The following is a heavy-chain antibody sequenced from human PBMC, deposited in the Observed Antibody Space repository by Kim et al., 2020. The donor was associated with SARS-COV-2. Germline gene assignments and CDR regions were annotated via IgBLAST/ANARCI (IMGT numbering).Heavy chain of an antibody. CDR1: GYTFTGYY. Sequence: ASVKVSCKASGYTFTGYYMHWVRQAPGQGLEWMGWINPNSGGTNYAQKFQGWVTMTRDTSISTAYMELSRLRSDDTAVYYCARGYSEDAADYYDSSGYLNWFDPWGQGTLVTVSS. J-gene: IGHJ5*02. D-gene: IGHD3-22*01. CDR3: ARGYSEDAADYYDSSGYLNWFDP. CDR2: INPNSGGT. V-gene: IGHV1-2*04.